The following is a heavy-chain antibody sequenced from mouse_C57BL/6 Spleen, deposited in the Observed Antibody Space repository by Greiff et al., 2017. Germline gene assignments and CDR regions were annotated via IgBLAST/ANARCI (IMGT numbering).Heavy chain of an antibody. CDR3: ARGDYDYDVKAFAY. J-gene: IGHJ3*01. CDR1: GFTFSSYA. D-gene: IGHD2-4*01. Sequence: EVQLVESGGGLVKPGGSLKLSCAASGFTFSSYAMSWVRQTPEKRLEWVATISDGGSYTYYPDNVKGRFTISRDNAKNNLYLQMSHLKSEDTAMYYCARGDYDYDVKAFAYWGQGTLVTVSA. V-gene: IGHV5-4*01. CDR2: ISDGGSYT.